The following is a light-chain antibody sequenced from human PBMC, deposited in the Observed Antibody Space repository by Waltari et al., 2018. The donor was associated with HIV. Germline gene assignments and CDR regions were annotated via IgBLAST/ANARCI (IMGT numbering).Light chain of an antibody. CDR2: DVN. V-gene: IGLV2-14*03. CDR1: NDVGTFTY. CDR3: SSYTGHIAL. Sequence: QSALTQPASVSGSPGQSITFPCSNDVGTFTYVSWYQQHPGKAPKVIIYDVNNRPSGVSNRFSGSKSGMTASLTISGLRIEDEADYYCSSYTGHIALFGGGTKLTVL. J-gene: IGLJ2*01.